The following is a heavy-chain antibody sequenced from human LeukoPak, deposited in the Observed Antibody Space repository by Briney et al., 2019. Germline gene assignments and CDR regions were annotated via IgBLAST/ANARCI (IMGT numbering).Heavy chain of an antibody. Sequence: SETLSLTCTVSGGSISSSSYYWGWIRPPPGKGLEWIGSIYYSGSTYYNPSLKSRVIISVDTSKNQFSLKLSSVTAADTAVYYCARGSYIAVAGTGPSRLGFDPWGQGTLVTVSS. D-gene: IGHD6-19*01. CDR1: GGSISSSSYY. V-gene: IGHV4-39*07. CDR2: IYYSGST. CDR3: ARGSYIAVAGTGPSRLGFDP. J-gene: IGHJ5*02.